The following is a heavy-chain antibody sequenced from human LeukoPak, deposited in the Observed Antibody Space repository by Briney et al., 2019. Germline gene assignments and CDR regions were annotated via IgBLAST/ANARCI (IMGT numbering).Heavy chain of an antibody. CDR2: IYYSGST. Sequence: SETLSLTCTVSGGSISSSSYYWGWIRQPPGKGLEWIGSIYYSGSTYYNPSLKSRVTISVDTSKNQFSLKLSSVTAADTAVYYCARKYSSYPFDYWGQGTLVTVSS. D-gene: IGHD6-6*01. CDR1: GGSISSSSYY. J-gene: IGHJ4*02. V-gene: IGHV4-39*01. CDR3: ARKYSSYPFDY.